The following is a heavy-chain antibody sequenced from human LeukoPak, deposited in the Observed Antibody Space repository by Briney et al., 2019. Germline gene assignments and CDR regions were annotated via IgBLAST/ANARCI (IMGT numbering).Heavy chain of an antibody. D-gene: IGHD6-19*01. V-gene: IGHV4-59*01. CDR1: GGSISSSY. J-gene: IGHJ3*01. Sequence: SETLSLTCSVSGGSISSSYWSWIRQAPGKGPEWIGYIFYTGSNDYSPSLKSRVTISVDTSKNQFSLRVNSVTAADTAVYYCARAIYSRAWYASDVWGQGTVVTVSA. CDR2: IFYTGSN. CDR3: ARAIYSRAWYASDV.